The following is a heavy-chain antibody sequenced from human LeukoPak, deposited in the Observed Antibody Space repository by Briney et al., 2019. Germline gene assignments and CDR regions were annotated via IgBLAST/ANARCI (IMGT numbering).Heavy chain of an antibody. CDR2: INHSGST. J-gene: IGHJ4*02. D-gene: IGHD3-10*01. CDR1: GGSFSGYY. Sequence: SETLSLTCAVYGGSFSGYYWSWIRQPPGKGLEWIGEINHSGSTNYNPSLKSRVTISVDTSQNQFSLKLSSVTAADTAVYYCARGWTRLVRGVDYWGQGTLVTVSS. V-gene: IGHV4-34*01. CDR3: ARGWTRLVRGVDY.